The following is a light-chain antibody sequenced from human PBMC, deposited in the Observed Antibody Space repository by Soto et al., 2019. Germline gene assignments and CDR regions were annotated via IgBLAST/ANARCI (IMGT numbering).Light chain of an antibody. CDR1: QSISSW. CDR2: DAS. V-gene: IGKV1-5*01. CDR3: QQYNSYST. J-gene: IGKJ1*01. Sequence: DIQMTQSPSTLSASVGDRVTITCRASQSISSWLAWYQQKPGKAPKLLIYDASSLGSGVPSRFSGSGFGTEFTLPISSLQPDDFATYYCQQYNSYSTFGQGTKVETK.